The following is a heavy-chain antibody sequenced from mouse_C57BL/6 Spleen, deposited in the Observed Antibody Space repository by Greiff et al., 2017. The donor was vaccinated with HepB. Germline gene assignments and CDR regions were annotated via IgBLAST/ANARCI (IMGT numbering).Heavy chain of an antibody. V-gene: IGHV1-39*01. Sequence: EVKLVESGPELVKPGASVKISCKASGYSFTDYNMNWVKQSNGKSLEWIGVINPNYGTTSYNQKFKGKATLTVDQSSSTAYMQLNSLTSEDSAVYYCANNELTGNWYFDVWGTGTTVTVSS. CDR2: INPNYGTT. CDR1: GYSFTDYN. CDR3: ANNELTGNWYFDV. D-gene: IGHD4-1*01. J-gene: IGHJ1*03.